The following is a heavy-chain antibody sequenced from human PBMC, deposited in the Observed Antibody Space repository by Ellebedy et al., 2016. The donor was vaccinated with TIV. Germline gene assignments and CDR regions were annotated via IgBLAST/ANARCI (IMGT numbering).Heavy chain of an antibody. CDR2: IDSSVSI. CDR1: GFTFSNAW. D-gene: IGHD2-21*02. J-gene: IGHJ4*02. Sequence: PGGSLRLSCAASGFTFSNAWMNRVRQAPGKGLEWVSFIDSSVSIYAASVKGRFTISRDNAKSSLYLQMNSLRAEDTAVYYCACWSGDWNGPFDYWGPGTLVTVST. V-gene: IGHV3-69-1*01. CDR3: ACWSGDWNGPFDY.